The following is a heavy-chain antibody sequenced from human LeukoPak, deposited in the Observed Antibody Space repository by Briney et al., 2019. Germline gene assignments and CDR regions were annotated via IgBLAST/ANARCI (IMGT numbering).Heavy chain of an antibody. CDR2: IYYSGGT. Sequence: SETLSLTCSVSGASISSYYWSWIRQPPGKGLEWIGHIYYSGGTNYNPSLKSRVTISVDTSKNQFSLKLSSVTAADTAVYYCARAPLIYYYYMDVWGKGTTVTVSS. CDR1: GASISSYY. J-gene: IGHJ6*03. V-gene: IGHV4-59*08. D-gene: IGHD2-8*01. CDR3: ARAPLIYYYYMDV.